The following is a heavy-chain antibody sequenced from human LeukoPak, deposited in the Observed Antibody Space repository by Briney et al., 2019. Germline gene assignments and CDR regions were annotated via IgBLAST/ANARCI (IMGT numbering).Heavy chain of an antibody. CDR2: ISSSGSTI. CDR3: AREASAMVIKYWFDP. J-gene: IGHJ5*02. D-gene: IGHD5-18*01. CDR1: RFTFSDYY. Sequence: GGSLRLSCAASRFTFSDYYMSWIRQAPGKGLEWVSYISSSGSTIYYADSVKGRFTISRDNAKNSLYLQMNSLRAEDTAVYYCAREASAMVIKYWFDPWGQGTLVTVSS. V-gene: IGHV3-11*01.